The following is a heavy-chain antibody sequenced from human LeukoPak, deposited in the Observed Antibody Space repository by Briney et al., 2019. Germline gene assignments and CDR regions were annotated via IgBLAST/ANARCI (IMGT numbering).Heavy chain of an antibody. J-gene: IGHJ6*02. CDR2: ISSSSSTI. CDR1: GFTFSTYS. CDR3: AKDSGTCYSGACYYYYGMDV. V-gene: IGHV3-48*01. D-gene: IGHD2-15*01. Sequence: GGSLRLSCAASGFTFSTYSMNWVRQAPGKGLEWVSYISSSSSTIYYADSVKGRFTISRDNAKNSLYLQMNSLRAEDTAVYYCAKDSGTCYSGACYYYYGMDVWGQGTTVTVSS.